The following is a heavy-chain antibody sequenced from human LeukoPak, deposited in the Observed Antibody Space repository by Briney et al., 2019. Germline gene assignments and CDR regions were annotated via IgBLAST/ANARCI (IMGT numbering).Heavy chain of an antibody. Sequence: PGGSLRLSCAASGFTFSSYAMHWVRQAPGKGLEYVSAISSNGGSTYYADSVKGRFTISRDNSKNTLYLQMNSLRAEDTAVYYCAKDKHYDFWSGLSQNYYYGMDVWGQGTTVTVSS. CDR3: AKDKHYDFWSGLSQNYYYGMDV. V-gene: IGHV3-64*04. D-gene: IGHD3-3*01. CDR2: ISSNGGST. CDR1: GFTFSSYA. J-gene: IGHJ6*02.